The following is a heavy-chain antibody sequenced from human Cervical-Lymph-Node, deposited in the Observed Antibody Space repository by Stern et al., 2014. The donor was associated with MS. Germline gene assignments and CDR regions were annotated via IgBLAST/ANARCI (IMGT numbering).Heavy chain of an antibody. CDR1: GGTFSTFA. V-gene: IGHV1-69*06. CDR3: VISGSGSWATLDV. J-gene: IGHJ6*02. D-gene: IGHD3-10*01. CDR2: IIPKFDST. Sequence: QVQLVQSGTEVKKPGSSVRVSCKASGGTFSTFALNWVRHAPGQVPEWMGGIIPKFDSTNYAQKFQDRLTITADTSTYTAYMELSSLTFEDTAVYYCVISGSGSWATLDVWGQGTTIIVSS.